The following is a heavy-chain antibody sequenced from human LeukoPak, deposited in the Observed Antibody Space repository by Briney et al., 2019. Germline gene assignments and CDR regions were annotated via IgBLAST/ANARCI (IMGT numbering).Heavy chain of an antibody. V-gene: IGHV6-1*01. CDR2: TYYRSTWFN. D-gene: IGHD5-12*01. J-gene: IGHJ4*02. CDR1: GGSVSSKSAA. Sequence: SQTLSLTCAISGGSVSSKSAAWSWIRQSPSRGFEWLGRTYYRSTWFNDYAVSVKSRIIINPDTSKNQFSLQLNSVTPEDTAVYYCARGIVTTGFDYWGQGTLVIVSS. CDR3: ARGIVTTGFDY.